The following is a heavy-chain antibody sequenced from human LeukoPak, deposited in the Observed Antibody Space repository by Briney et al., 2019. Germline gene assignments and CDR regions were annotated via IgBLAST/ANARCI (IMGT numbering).Heavy chain of an antibody. J-gene: IGHJ5*02. V-gene: IGHV3-7*01. CDR2: INHNGNVN. Sequence: GGSLRLSCAASGFTFSSYWMNWARQAPGKGLEWVASINHNGNVNYYVDSVKGRFTISRDNSKNTLYLQMNSLRAEDTAVYYCARAEGVNYDFWSENWFDPWGQGTLVTVSS. CDR3: ARAEGVNYDFWSENWFDP. CDR1: GFTFSSYW. D-gene: IGHD3-3*01.